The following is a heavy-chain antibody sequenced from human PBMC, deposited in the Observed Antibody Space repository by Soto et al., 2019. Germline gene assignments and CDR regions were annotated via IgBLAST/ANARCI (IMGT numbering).Heavy chain of an antibody. CDR3: ARDDYGDGRGFDY. CDR1: GGSVRSSTYY. Sequence: PSETLSLTCTVSGGSVRSSTYYWGWIRQAPGKGLEWIASIYYSGRTHNNPALKSRVTMSVDTYTNQFSLKMNAVTAADTAVYYCARDDYGDGRGFDYWGQGTLVTVSS. J-gene: IGHJ4*02. V-gene: IGHV4-39*02. D-gene: IGHD4-17*01. CDR2: IYYSGRT.